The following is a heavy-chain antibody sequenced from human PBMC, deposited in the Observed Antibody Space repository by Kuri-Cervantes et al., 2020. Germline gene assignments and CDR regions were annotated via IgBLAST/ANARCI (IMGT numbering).Heavy chain of an antibody. Sequence: GESLKISCAASGFTFSSYAMHWVRQAPGKGLEYVSAISSNGGSTYYANSVKGRFTISRDNSKNTLYLQMNSLRAEDTAVYYCAKDLGYSSSWSDSYGMDVWGQGTTVTVSS. V-gene: IGHV3-64*01. CDR3: AKDLGYSSSWSDSYGMDV. D-gene: IGHD6-13*01. J-gene: IGHJ6*02. CDR1: GFTFSSYA. CDR2: ISSNGGST.